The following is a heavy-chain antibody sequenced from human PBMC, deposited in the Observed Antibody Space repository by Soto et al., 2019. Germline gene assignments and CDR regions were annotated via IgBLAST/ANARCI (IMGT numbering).Heavy chain of an antibody. CDR3: AKGCPHIEVASTSPDH. D-gene: IGHD6-19*01. V-gene: IGHV3-23*01. Sequence: EVQLLESGGGLVQPGGSLRLSCAASGFTFNIYAMSWVRQVPGKGLGWVAGISVGGGSTYYADSVKGRFTISRDNSKNTLFLQMNTLRAEDTAVYYCAKGCPHIEVASTSPDHWGQGTLVTVSS. CDR1: GFTFNIYA. CDR2: ISVGGGST. J-gene: IGHJ4*02.